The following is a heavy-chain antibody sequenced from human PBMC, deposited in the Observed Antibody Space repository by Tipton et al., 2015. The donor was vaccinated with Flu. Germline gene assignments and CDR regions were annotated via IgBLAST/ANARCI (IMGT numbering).Heavy chain of an antibody. Sequence: GSLRLSCTVSGGSINSYNYYWGWIRQPPGKGLECIGNIYYSGSTYYNPSLKSRVTISLDTSKNQFSLNLTSVTAADTAVYFCARTRDKYLYGSSANDAFDVWGQGTMVTVSS. CDR1: GGSINSYNYY. CDR3: ARTRDKYLYGSSANDAFDV. D-gene: IGHD3-22*01. V-gene: IGHV4-39*07. CDR2: IYYSGST. J-gene: IGHJ3*01.